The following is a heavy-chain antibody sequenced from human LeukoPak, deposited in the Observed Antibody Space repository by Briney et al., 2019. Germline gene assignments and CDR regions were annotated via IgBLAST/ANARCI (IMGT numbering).Heavy chain of an antibody. D-gene: IGHD2-21*01. CDR2: IYSGGST. CDR3: TRGGGGSFPHY. J-gene: IGHJ4*02. Sequence: GGSLRLSCAASGFTVSSNFLSWARQPPGKGLEWVSDIYSGGSTYYADSVKGRFTISRDNSKNTLYLQMNSLRAEDTAVYYCTRGGGGSFPHYWGQGTLVTVSS. CDR1: GFTVSSNF. V-gene: IGHV3-53*01.